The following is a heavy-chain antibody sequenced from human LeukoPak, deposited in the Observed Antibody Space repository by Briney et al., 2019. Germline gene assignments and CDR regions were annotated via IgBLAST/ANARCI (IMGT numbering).Heavy chain of an antibody. CDR3: ARDYGDYEPGRHHYYYYYMDV. Sequence: GGSLRLSCAVSGFTFSNYWMSFVRQAPGKRLEWVANIKEDGSEKYYVDSVKGRFTMSRDNAKKSLFLQMNSLRAEDTAVYYCARDYGDYEPGRHHYYYYYMDVWGKGTTVTVSS. J-gene: IGHJ6*03. V-gene: IGHV3-7*01. D-gene: IGHD4-17*01. CDR1: GFTFSNYW. CDR2: IKEDGSEK.